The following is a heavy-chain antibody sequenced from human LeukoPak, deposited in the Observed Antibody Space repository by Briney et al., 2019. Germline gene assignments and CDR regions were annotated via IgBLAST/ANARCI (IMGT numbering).Heavy chain of an antibody. CDR2: IWSDGSYK. Sequence: PGGSLRLSCAASGFTFSSYGFHWVRQAPGKGLEWVAVIWSDGSYKYYADSVKGRFTISRDDSKNTLYLQMNSLRAEDTAVYYCARDFSLQLFDYSGQGTLVTVFS. CDR3: ARDFSLQLFDY. CDR1: GFTFSSYG. D-gene: IGHD5-24*01. J-gene: IGHJ4*02. V-gene: IGHV3-33*01.